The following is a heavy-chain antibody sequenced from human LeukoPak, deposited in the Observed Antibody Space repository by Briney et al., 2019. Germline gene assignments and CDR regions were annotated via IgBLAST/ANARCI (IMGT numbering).Heavy chain of an antibody. CDR2: ISWDGGST. D-gene: IGHD3-10*01. CDR1: GCTFDDYD. CDR3: AKELRDGAGPLEYYYYGMDV. V-gene: IGHV3-43D*04. J-gene: IGHJ6*04. Sequence: PGGSLRLSCADSGCTFDDYDMNWVRHAPGKGVEGVSLISWDGGSTYYEDSVKGRFTISRDNSKNSLYLQMNSLRAEDTALYYCAKELRDGAGPLEYYYYGMDVWGKGTTVTVSS.